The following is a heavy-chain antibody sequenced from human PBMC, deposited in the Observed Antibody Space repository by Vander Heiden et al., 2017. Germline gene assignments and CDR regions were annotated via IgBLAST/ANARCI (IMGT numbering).Heavy chain of an antibody. J-gene: IGHJ5*02. Sequence: QVQLVQSGAEVKKPGASVKVSCKASGYTFTNYYIHWVRQAPGQGPEWVGLINPSDGSTTYAQKFQGRVSMTTDTSTSTVYMEVSSLRSEDTAMYYCARYRTSTWPPDCNWVDPWGQGSLVTVSS. CDR1: GYTFTNYY. V-gene: IGHV1-46*01. CDR2: INPSDGST. CDR3: ARYRTSTWPPDCNWVDP. D-gene: IGHD2-2*01.